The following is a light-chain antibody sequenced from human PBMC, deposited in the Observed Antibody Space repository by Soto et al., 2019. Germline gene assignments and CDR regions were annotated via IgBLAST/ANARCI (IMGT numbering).Light chain of an antibody. J-gene: IGKJ4*01. CDR1: QSVNTN. Sequence: EVVMTQSPATLSVSPGDRATLSCRASQSVNTNLAWYQQQPGQAPRLLIFAASTWATGIPARFSGSGSGTECTLTISSLQPEDFAVYYCQQYNNWPLTFGGGTKVEIK. V-gene: IGKV3-15*01. CDR3: QQYNNWPLT. CDR2: AAS.